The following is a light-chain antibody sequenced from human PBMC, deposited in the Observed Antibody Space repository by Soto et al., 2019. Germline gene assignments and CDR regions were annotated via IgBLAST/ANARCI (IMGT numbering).Light chain of an antibody. Sequence: QSVLTQPPSASGSPGQSVTIPCTGTSRDVGGYDFVSWCQQHPGKAPKLMIYEVNKRPSGVPDRFFGSKSGNTAFLTVSGLQAEDEADYYCNSYGGSNNLVFGTGTKVTVL. CDR1: SRDVGGYDF. V-gene: IGLV2-8*01. CDR3: NSYGGSNNLV. J-gene: IGLJ1*01. CDR2: EVN.